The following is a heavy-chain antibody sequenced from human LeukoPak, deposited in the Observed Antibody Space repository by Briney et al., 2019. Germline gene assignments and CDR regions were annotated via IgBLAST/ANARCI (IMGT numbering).Heavy chain of an antibody. V-gene: IGHV4-59*08. J-gene: IGHJ5*02. CDR1: GGSISSYY. CDR2: IYYSGST. Sequence: PSETLSLTCTVSGGSISSYYWSWIRQPPGKGLEWIGYIYYSGSTNYNPSLKSRVTISVDTSKNQFSLKLSSVTAADTAVYYCARSSPLKLREGSWFDPWGQGTLVTVSS. CDR3: ARSSPLKLREGSWFDP. D-gene: IGHD1-7*01.